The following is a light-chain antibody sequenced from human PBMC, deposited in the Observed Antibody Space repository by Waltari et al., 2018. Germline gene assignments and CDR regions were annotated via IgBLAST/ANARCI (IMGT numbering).Light chain of an antibody. CDR1: GSNLGNNF. V-gene: IGLV1-51*02. J-gene: IGLJ3*02. Sequence: QSVLTQPPSVSAAPGQTVTISCSGTGSNLGNNFVSWYQTLPGTAPQLLIYGTDNRPTGMPDQVSGSKSGTSATLGITGLQTGDEADYYCGTGDSRLSVMVFGGGTKLTVL. CDR2: GTD. CDR3: GTGDSRLSVMV.